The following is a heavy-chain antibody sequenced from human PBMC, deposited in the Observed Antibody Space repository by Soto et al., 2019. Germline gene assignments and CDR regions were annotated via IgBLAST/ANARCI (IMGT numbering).Heavy chain of an antibody. CDR3: AMIPHSSSWYLDAFDI. CDR1: GFTFSSYA. D-gene: IGHD6-13*01. V-gene: IGHV3-23*01. J-gene: IGHJ3*02. CDR2: ISGSGGST. Sequence: EVQLLESGGGLVQPGGSLRLSCAASGFTFSSYAMSWVRQAPGKGLEWVSAISGSGGSTYYADSVKGRFTISRDNSKNTLYLQMTSLRAEDTAVYYCAMIPHSSSWYLDAFDIWGQGTMVTVSS.